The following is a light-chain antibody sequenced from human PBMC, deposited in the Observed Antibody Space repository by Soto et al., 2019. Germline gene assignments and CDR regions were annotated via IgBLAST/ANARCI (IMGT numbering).Light chain of an antibody. CDR3: QQSSDWPPIT. CDR2: GAS. J-gene: IGKJ5*01. CDR1: QSVSSN. Sequence: EIVMTQSPATLSVSPGERATLSCRASQSVSSNLAWYQQKPGQAPRLLIYGASTRATGVPARFSGSGSGTEFTLTIDSLPSEDFAVYYCQQSSDWPPITFGQGSRLESK. V-gene: IGKV3-15*01.